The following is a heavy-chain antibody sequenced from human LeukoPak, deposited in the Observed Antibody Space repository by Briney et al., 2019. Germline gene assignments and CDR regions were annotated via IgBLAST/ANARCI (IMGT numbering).Heavy chain of an antibody. D-gene: IGHD4-17*01. V-gene: IGHV1-2*02. J-gene: IGHJ3*02. CDR3: ARVRLNGDYPQWAFDI. CDR2: INPNSGGT. Sequence: GASVKVSFKASGYTFTVYYMHWVRQAPGQGLEWMGWINPNSGGTNYAQKFRGRVTMTRDTSISTAYMELSRLRSDDTAVYYCARVRLNGDYPQWAFDIWGQGTMVTVSS. CDR1: GYTFTVYY.